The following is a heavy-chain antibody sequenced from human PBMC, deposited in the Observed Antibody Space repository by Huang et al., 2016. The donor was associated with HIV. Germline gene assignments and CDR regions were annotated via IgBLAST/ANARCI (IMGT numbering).Heavy chain of an antibody. V-gene: IGHV2-70*15. CDR1: GFSLSTSGMC. CDR2: IDWNDDQ. D-gene: IGHD1-26*01. CDR3: ARTVRGSYYFYYYYVDV. J-gene: IGHJ6*03. Sequence: QVTLRESGPALVKPTQTLTLTCTFSGFSLSTSGMCVSWIRQPPGKALEWLARIDWNDDQDYSKSLKTRLTIFKDTSKNQVVLTMTTMDPVDTATYYCARTVRGSYYFYYYYVDVWGKGTTVTVSS.